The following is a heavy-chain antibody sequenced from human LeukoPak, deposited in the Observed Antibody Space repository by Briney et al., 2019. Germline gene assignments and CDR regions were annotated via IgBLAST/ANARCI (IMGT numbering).Heavy chain of an antibody. V-gene: IGHV4-59*01. D-gene: IGHD2-21*02. J-gene: IGHJ3*02. CDR1: GGSISSYY. CDR3: AREGDFDAFDI. Sequence: KASEALSLTCTVSGGSISSYYWSWIRQPPGKGLEWIGYIYYSGSTNYNPSLKSRVTISVDTSKNQFSLKLSSVTAADTAVYYCAREGDFDAFDIWGQGTMVTVSS. CDR2: IYYSGST.